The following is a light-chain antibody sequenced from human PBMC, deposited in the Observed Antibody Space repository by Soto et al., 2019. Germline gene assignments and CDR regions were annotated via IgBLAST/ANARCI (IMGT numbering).Light chain of an antibody. Sequence: QSALTQPPSASGSPGQSVTISCTGTGSDIGAYNYVSWYQQYPGKAPKVMIYDVIKRPSGVPVRFSGSKSGNTASLTVSGLQAEDEADYYCGSFSDTSTLYVFGTGTKLTVL. CDR1: GSDIGAYNY. CDR3: GSFSDTSTLYV. CDR2: DVI. V-gene: IGLV2-8*01. J-gene: IGLJ1*01.